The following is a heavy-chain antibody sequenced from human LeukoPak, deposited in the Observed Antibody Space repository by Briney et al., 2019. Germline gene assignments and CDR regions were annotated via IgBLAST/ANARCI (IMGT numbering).Heavy chain of an antibody. V-gene: IGHV4-59*08. D-gene: IGHD3-9*01. CDR1: GGSKNSYY. J-gene: IGHJ4*02. CDR2: IYYSGST. Sequence: PSETLSLTCIVSGGSKNSYYWIWIRQSPGKGLEWIGYIYYSGSTNYNPSLKSRVTISVDTSKNQFSLKMSSVTAADTAVYYCARHVWLQPFDYWGQGTLVTVSS. CDR3: ARHVWLQPFDY.